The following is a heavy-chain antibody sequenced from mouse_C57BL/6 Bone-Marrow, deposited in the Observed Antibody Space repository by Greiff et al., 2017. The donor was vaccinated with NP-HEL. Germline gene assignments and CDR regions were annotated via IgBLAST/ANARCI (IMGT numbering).Heavy chain of an antibody. D-gene: IGHD4-1*01. CDR1: GFNIKNTY. Sequence: EVQLQQSVAELVRPGASVKLSCTASGFNIKNTYMHWVKQRPEQGLEWIGRIDPANGNTKYAQKFQGKATMTADKSSNTAYLQLSSLTSEDTAIYYGARNPTSGLTGPSYYAMDYWGQGTSVTVSS. V-gene: IGHV14-3*01. CDR3: ARNPTSGLTGPSYYAMDY. J-gene: IGHJ4*01. CDR2: IDPANGNT.